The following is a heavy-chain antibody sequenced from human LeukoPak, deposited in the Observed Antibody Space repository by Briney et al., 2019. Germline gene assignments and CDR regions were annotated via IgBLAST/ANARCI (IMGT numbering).Heavy chain of an antibody. Sequence: SETLSLTCTVSGGSISSGSYYWSWIRQPAGKGLEWIGRVYTSGSTNYNPSLKSRVTISVDTSKNQFSLKLSSVTAADTAVYYCARASSSSWYDMEDYWGQGTLATVSS. CDR3: ARASSSSWYDMEDY. CDR1: GGSISSGSYY. V-gene: IGHV4-61*02. D-gene: IGHD6-13*01. J-gene: IGHJ4*02. CDR2: VYTSGST.